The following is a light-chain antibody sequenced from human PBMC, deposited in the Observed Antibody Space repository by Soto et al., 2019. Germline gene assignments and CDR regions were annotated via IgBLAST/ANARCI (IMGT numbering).Light chain of an antibody. Sequence: ENVLTQSPGTLSLSPGERATLSCRASQSVSSNYVAWYQQKPGQAPRLLIYGASSRATGIPDRFSGSGSGTDFTLTISRLEPEDFAVCYCQQYGSSRTFGQGTKVDIK. CDR3: QQYGSSRT. CDR2: GAS. J-gene: IGKJ1*01. V-gene: IGKV3-20*01. CDR1: QSVSSNY.